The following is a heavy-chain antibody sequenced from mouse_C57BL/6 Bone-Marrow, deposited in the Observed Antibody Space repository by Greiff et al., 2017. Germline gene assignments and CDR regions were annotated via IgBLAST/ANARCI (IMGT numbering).Heavy chain of an antibody. D-gene: IGHD2-3*01. CDR3: ARNGDGDYAMDY. V-gene: IGHV5-17*01. Sequence: EVKVVESGGGLVKPGGSLKLSCAASGFTFSDYGMHWVRQAPEKGLEWVAYISSGSSTLYYADTVKGRFTISSDNAKNTLYLQMTSLRSEDTAMYYCARNGDGDYAMDYWGQGTSVTVSA. J-gene: IGHJ4*01. CDR2: ISSGSSTL. CDR1: GFTFSDYG.